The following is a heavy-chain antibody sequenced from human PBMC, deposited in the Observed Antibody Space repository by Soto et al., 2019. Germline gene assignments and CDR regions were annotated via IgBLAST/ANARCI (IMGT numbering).Heavy chain of an antibody. V-gene: IGHV4-59*11. D-gene: IGHD2-21*01. CDR2: VYYSGGT. Sequence: QVQLQESGAGLVKPSETLSLTCTVAGGSLTDHYWNWFRQSPGKGLHWIGYVYYSGGTNYNPSLKIRVNMSVDTSKNQFSLNLRSVTAADTAVYYCARGNDWKSSTFDIWGQGTMVSVSS. CDR3: ARGNDWKSSTFDI. CDR1: GGSLTDHY. J-gene: IGHJ3*02.